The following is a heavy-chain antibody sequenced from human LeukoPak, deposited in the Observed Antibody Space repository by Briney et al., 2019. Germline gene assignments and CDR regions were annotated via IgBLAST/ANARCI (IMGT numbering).Heavy chain of an antibody. J-gene: IGHJ4*02. CDR2: INPNSGGT. D-gene: IGHD3-3*01. Sequence: GAPVKVSCKASGYTFTGYYMHWVRQAPGQGLEWMGWINPNSGGTNYAQKFQGRVTMTRDTSISTAYMELSRLRSDDTAVYYCARVGGYDFWSAFAMDYWGQGTLVTVSS. CDR3: ARVGGYDFWSAFAMDY. V-gene: IGHV1-2*02. CDR1: GYTFTGYY.